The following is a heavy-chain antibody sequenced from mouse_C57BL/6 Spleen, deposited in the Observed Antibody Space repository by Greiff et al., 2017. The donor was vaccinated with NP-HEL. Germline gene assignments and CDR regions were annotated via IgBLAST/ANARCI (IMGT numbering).Heavy chain of an antibody. Sequence: EVMLVESGPGLAKPSQTLSLTCSVTGYSITSDYWNWIRKFPGNKLEYMGYISYSGSTYYNPSLKSRISITRDTSKNQYYLQLNSVTTEDTATYYCARLATTVVATRYFDVWGTGTTVTVSS. CDR3: ARLATTVVATRYFDV. D-gene: IGHD1-1*01. CDR1: GYSITSDY. J-gene: IGHJ1*03. CDR2: ISYSGST. V-gene: IGHV3-8*01.